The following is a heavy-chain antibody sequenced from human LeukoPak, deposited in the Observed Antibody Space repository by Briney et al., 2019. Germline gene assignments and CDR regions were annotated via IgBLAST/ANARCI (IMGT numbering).Heavy chain of an antibody. CDR3: ARYGSSWPFDF. D-gene: IGHD6-13*01. J-gene: IGHJ4*02. Sequence: GESLKISCKASGYSFTSFWIGWVRQMPGKGLEWLGIIYPGDSDTRYGPSFQGQVTISADKSINTAYLQWSSLKTSDTAMYYCARYGSSWPFDFWGQGTVVTVSS. V-gene: IGHV5-51*01. CDR2: IYPGDSDT. CDR1: GYSFTSFW.